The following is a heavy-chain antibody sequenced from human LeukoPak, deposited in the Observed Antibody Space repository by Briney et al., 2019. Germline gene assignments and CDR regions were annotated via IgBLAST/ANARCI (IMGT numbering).Heavy chain of an antibody. Sequence: GGSLRLSCAASGFTFSSYEMNWVRQAPGKGLEWVSYISSSSSTIYYADSVKGRFTISRDNSKNTLYLQMNSLRAEDTALYYCAKDYDDKFDYWGQGTLVTVSS. V-gene: IGHV3-48*01. D-gene: IGHD3-9*01. J-gene: IGHJ4*02. CDR2: ISSSSSTI. CDR1: GFTFSSYE. CDR3: AKDYDDKFDY.